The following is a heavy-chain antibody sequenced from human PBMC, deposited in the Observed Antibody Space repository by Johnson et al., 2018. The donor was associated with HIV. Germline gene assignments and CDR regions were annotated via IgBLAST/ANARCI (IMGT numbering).Heavy chain of an antibody. CDR2: TSYDGSNK. D-gene: IGHD2-21*02. Sequence: QVQLVESGGGVVQPGRSLRLSCAASGFAFSNFGMHWVRQAPGKGLEWVAVTSYDGSNKYYADSVKGRFTISRDNSKNTLYLQMNSLRPEDTALYYCARDGSGHAVVVTATRRGYGFGRDLWGQGTMVTVSS. CDR3: ARDGSGHAVVVTATRRGYGFGRDL. J-gene: IGHJ3*01. CDR1: GFAFSNFG. V-gene: IGHV3-30*03.